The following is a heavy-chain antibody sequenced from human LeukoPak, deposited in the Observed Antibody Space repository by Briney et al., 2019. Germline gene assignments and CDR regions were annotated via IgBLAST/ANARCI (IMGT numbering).Heavy chain of an antibody. CDR1: GFTFRSYW. J-gene: IGHJ4*02. V-gene: IGHV3-74*01. CDR2: INSDGSST. CDR3: ARESSVGAHKAFDY. D-gene: IGHD1-26*01. Sequence: PGGSLRLSCAASGFTFRSYWMHWVRQAPGKGLVWVSRINSDGSSTSYADSVKGRFTISRDNAKNTLYLQMNSLRAEDTAVYYCARESSVGAHKAFDYWGQGTLVTVSS.